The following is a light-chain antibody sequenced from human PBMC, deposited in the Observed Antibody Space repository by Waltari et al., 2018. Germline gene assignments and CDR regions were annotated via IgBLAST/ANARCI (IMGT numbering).Light chain of an antibody. CDR1: ALPKKY. V-gene: IGLV3-25*02. J-gene: IGLJ1*01. CDR2: KGS. Sequence: SYELTQPPSVSVSPGQTARITCSGDALPKKYAYWYQQKPGQAPVLVIYKGSERPSRIPGRFSGSSSGTTITLTISGGQAEDEADYYCQSADSSGNTYVFGIGTKVTVL. CDR3: QSADSSGNTYV.